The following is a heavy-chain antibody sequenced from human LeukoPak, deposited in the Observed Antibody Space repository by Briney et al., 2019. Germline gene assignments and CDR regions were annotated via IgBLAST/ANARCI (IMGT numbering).Heavy chain of an antibody. J-gene: IGHJ6*02. CDR3: ATYTHWVAGDV. CDR2: MNQDGSEK. D-gene: IGHD3-16*01. CDR1: GFTFSDSW. V-gene: IGHV3-7*01. Sequence: GWSRRLSCAASGFTFSDSWMSWVRQAPGKGLEWVANMNQDGSEKDYVDSVTGRFTISRDNARNSLYLQMGSLRAEDTAVYYCATYTHWVAGDVWGQGTTVTVSS.